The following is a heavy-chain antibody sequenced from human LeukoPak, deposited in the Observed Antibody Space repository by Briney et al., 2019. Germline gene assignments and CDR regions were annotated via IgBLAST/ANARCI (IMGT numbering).Heavy chain of an antibody. CDR1: GFDFSTYT. D-gene: IGHD2-2*01. V-gene: IGHV3-21*01. CDR2: ISSSSSYI. Sequence: GGSLRLSCAAPGFDFSTYTMNWVRQAPGKGLEWVSSISSSSSYIYYADSVKGRFTISRDNAKNSMYLQMNSLRAEDTAVYYCTRDPGRCTSTSCYPDYWGQGTLVTVSS. J-gene: IGHJ4*02. CDR3: TRDPGRCTSTSCYPDY.